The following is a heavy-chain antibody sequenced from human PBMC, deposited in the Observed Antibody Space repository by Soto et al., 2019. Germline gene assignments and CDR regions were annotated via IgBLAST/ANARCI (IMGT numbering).Heavy chain of an antibody. Sequence: ASVKVSCKASGYTFTTYAVHWVRQAPGQRLEWMGWINAGNGNTKYSQSFQGRVTITRDTSASTSYMELYSLRAEDTAVYYCARPPDSSGYYLFYYFDYWGQGTLVTVSS. CDR1: GYTFTTYA. V-gene: IGHV1-3*01. J-gene: IGHJ4*02. CDR2: INAGNGNT. CDR3: ARPPDSSGYYLFYYFDY. D-gene: IGHD3-22*01.